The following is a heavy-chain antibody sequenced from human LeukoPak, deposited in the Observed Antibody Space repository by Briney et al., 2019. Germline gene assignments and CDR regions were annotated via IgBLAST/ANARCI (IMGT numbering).Heavy chain of an antibody. D-gene: IGHD3-10*01. CDR3: TTYGSGRKFDY. CDR1: GFTFSSYA. V-gene: IGHV3-23*01. CDR2: IRGSGDRT. Sequence: GGSLRLSCAASGFTFSSYAMSWVRQAPGKGLEWVSAIRGSGDRTHYADSVKGRFTISRDNSKDTLYLQMNSLKSEDTAVYYCTTYGSGRKFDYWGQGILVTVSS. J-gene: IGHJ4*02.